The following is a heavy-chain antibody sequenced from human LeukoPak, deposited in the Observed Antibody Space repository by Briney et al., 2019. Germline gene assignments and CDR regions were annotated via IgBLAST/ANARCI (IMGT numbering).Heavy chain of an antibody. CDR2: IYSVGTT. CDR1: GFTLSSNY. V-gene: IGHV3-53*01. CDR3: AREMYSGSYYFDY. D-gene: IGHD1-26*01. Sequence: GGSLRLSCAASGFTLSSNYMSWVRQAPGKGLEWVSLIYSVGTTYYADSVKGRFTISRDNSKNTLFLQMNSLRAEDTAVYYCAREMYSGSYYFDYWGQGTRVTVSS. J-gene: IGHJ4*02.